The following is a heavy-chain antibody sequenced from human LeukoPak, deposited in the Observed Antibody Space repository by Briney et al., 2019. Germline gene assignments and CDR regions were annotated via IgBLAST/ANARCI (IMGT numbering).Heavy chain of an antibody. V-gene: IGHV5-51*01. Sequence: GESLKISCKGSGYSFTTYWIGWVRQMPGKGLEWMGIIYPGDSDTRYSPSFHGRVTISADKSISTAYLQWSSLKASDTAMYYCARSYDSSFGDFDYWGQGTLVSVSS. J-gene: IGHJ4*02. D-gene: IGHD3-22*01. CDR3: ARSYDSSFGDFDY. CDR2: IYPGDSDT. CDR1: GYSFTTYW.